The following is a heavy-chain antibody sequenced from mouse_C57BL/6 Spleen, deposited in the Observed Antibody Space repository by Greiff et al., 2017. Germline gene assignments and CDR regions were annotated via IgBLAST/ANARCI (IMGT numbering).Heavy chain of an antibody. V-gene: IGHV1-26*01. CDR1: GYTFTDYY. CDR2: INPNNGGT. Sequence: EVQLQQSGPELVKPGASVKISCKASGYTFTDYYMNWVKQSHGKSLEWIGDINPNNGGTSYNQKFKGKATLTVDKSSSTAYMELRSLTAEDSAVYDCASTVVDDYWGQGTTLTVSS. CDR3: ASTVVDDY. J-gene: IGHJ2*01. D-gene: IGHD1-1*01.